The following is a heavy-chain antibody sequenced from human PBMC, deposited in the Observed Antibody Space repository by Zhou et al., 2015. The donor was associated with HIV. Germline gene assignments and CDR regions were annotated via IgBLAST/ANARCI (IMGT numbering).Heavy chain of an antibody. J-gene: IGHJ3*02. CDR3: AKDHIHCCRSSMNALDT. Sequence: QVQLVQSGAEVKKPGASVKVSCKASGYTFTSYYMHWVRQAPGQGLEWMGIINPSGGSTSYAQKFQGRVTMTRDTSTSTVYMELSSLRSEDTAVYYCAKDHIHCCRSSMNALDTWGQGTMVTVSS. CDR2: INPSGGST. V-gene: IGHV1-46*01. CDR1: GYTFTSYY. D-gene: IGHD6-6*01.